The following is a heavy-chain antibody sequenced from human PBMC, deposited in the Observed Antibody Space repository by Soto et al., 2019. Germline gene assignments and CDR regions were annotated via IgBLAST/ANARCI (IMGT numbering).Heavy chain of an antibody. CDR1: GYTFSDYY. V-gene: IGHV3-11*01. Sequence: QVQLVESGGDLVKPGGSLRLSCAASGYTFSDYYMSWIRQAPGKGLEWISYIDTSGTKIYYADSVKGRFTITRDNAKNSLYLEMNSLRDDDTVVYYCASHYDMWSGYLSPVDYWGQGTLVTVSS. D-gene: IGHD3-3*01. CDR2: IDTSGTKI. CDR3: ASHYDMWSGYLSPVDY. J-gene: IGHJ4*02.